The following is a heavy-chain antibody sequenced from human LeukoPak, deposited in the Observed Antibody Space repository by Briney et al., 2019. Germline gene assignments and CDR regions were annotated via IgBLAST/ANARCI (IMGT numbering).Heavy chain of an antibody. Sequence: SETLSLTCTVSGDSISNYYWSWLRQPPGKGLEWIGYIYYSGSTDYNPSLQSRVPISVDTSQKQFSLRLSCMTAADTAVYYCARHARDTSGYYHLWGQGTLVTVS. CDR2: IYYSGST. D-gene: IGHD3-22*01. J-gene: IGHJ4*02. CDR3: ARHARDTSGYYHL. V-gene: IGHV4-59*08. CDR1: GDSISNYY.